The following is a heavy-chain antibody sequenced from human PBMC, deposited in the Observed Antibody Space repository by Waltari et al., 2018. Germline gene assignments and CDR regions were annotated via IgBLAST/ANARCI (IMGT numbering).Heavy chain of an antibody. CDR3: ARSGYRYGWGYYYGMDV. CDR1: VGSIISAGFS. Sequence: QVPLQESGPGLVKSSQTLSLTCSVSVGSIISAGFSWHWIRQHPGKGLEWTGYIANSGTSYNPSLKSGVTISRDTSKNQIFLKLSSVTAADTAVYYCARSGYRYGWGYYYGMDVWGQGTTVTVSS. J-gene: IGHJ6*02. D-gene: IGHD5-18*01. V-gene: IGHV4-31*03. CDR2: IANSGT.